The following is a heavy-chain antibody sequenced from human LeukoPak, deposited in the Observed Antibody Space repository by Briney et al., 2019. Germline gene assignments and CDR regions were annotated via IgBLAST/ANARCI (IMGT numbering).Heavy chain of an antibody. CDR2: ISNSGGTM. D-gene: IGHD6-13*01. J-gene: IGHJ5*02. CDR1: GFTFSSYA. V-gene: IGHV3-48*04. Sequence: PGGSLRLSCAASGFTFSSYAMSWVRQAPGKGLEWVSYISNSGGTMYYADSVKGRFTISRDNAKNSLYLQMNSLRAEDTAVYYCARVRGSSWFLFDPWGQGTLVTVSS. CDR3: ARVRGSSWFLFDP.